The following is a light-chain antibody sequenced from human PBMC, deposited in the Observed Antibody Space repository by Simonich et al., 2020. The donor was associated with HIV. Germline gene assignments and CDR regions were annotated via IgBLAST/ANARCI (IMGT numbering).Light chain of an antibody. CDR1: QSVSST. J-gene: IGKJ1*01. CDR2: GAS. V-gene: IGKV3-15*01. Sequence: EIVMTQSPATLSVSPGERAPLSCRARQSVSSTLAWYQQKPGQAPRLLIYGASTGATGIPARFSGSGSGTEFTLTISSMQSEDFAVYYCQQYNNWPPWTFGQGTKVEIK. CDR3: QQYNNWPPWT.